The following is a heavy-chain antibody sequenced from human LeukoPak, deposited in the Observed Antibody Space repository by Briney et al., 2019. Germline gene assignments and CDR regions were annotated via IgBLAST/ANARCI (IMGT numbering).Heavy chain of an antibody. J-gene: IGHJ4*02. CDR3: ARETSHFDY. CDR2: VYYSGST. Sequence: PSETLSLTCTVSGGTISSSNNFWGWIRQPPGKGLEWIGSVYYSGSTSYNPSLKSRVTISVDTSKNQFSLKLSSVTAADTAVYYCARETSHFDYWGQGTLVTVSS. CDR1: GGTISSSNNF. V-gene: IGHV4-39*01.